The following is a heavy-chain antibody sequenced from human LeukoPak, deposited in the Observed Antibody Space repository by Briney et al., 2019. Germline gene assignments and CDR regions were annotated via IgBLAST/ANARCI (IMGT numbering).Heavy chain of an antibody. J-gene: IGHJ4*02. CDR2: IDYTGNT. V-gene: IGHV4-59*01. CDR1: GGSISSYY. Sequence: SETLSLTCTVSGGSISSYYWSWIRQPPGKGLEWIGYIDYTGNTNCNPSLKSRATISVDTSKTQFSLNLSSVTAADTAVYYCARDGGYSYGSPFDNWGQGTLVTVSS. D-gene: IGHD5-18*01. CDR3: ARDGGYSYGSPFDN.